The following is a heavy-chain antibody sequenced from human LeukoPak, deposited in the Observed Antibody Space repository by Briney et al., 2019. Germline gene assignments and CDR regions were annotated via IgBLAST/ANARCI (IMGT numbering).Heavy chain of an antibody. CDR3: ARHAYYYYYYMDV. CDR1: GYSFTSYW. Sequence: GESLKISCKGSGYSFTSYWIDWARQMPGKGLEWMGIIYPGDSDTRYSPSFQGQVTISADKSISTAYLQWSSLKASDTAMYYCARHAYYYYYYMDVWGKGTTVTVSS. CDR2: IYPGDSDT. V-gene: IGHV5-51*01. J-gene: IGHJ6*03.